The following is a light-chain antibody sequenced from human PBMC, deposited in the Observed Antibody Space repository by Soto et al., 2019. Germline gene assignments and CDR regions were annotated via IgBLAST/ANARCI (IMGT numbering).Light chain of an antibody. CDR3: HQYNNWPWT. Sequence: IVFTQSPCTLSLSPGEKANLSCRASQSVSNNYLACYQQKPGQAPRLLIYGASNRATGIPDRFSGSGSETEFTLTIRSLQSEDSALYYCHQYNNWPWTFGQGTKVGIK. CDR2: GAS. CDR1: QSVSNN. V-gene: IGKV3D-15*01. J-gene: IGKJ1*01.